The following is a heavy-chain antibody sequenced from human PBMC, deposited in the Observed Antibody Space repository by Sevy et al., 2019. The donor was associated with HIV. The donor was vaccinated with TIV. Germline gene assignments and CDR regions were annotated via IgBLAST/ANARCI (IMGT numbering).Heavy chain of an antibody. J-gene: IGHJ4*02. Sequence: GGSLRLSCTASGFTFNNYAMTWVRQAPGKGLEWVSSIRGSNNVTIYAESVKGRFTLSRDISKNTLYLQMNSLRVEDTAVYYCARHTGEPYYFEIWGQGTLVTVSS. D-gene: IGHD3-9*01. CDR2: IRGSNNVT. CDR1: GFTFNNYA. CDR3: ARHTGEPYYFEI. V-gene: IGHV3-23*01.